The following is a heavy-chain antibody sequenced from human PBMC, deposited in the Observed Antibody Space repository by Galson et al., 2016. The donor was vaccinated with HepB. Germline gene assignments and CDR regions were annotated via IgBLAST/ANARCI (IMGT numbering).Heavy chain of an antibody. CDR2: TYYRSKWYN. V-gene: IGHV6-1*01. Sequence: CAISGDSVSSTSAAWTWIRQSPLSGLEWLGRTYYRSKWYNDYAVSVKSRISIHPDTSKNQFSLQLNSVTPEDTAVYYCARVRCSTFRCQNWFDPWGQGTLVTVST. CDR3: ARVRCSTFRCQNWFDP. J-gene: IGHJ5*02. CDR1: GDSVSSTSAA. D-gene: IGHD2/OR15-2a*01.